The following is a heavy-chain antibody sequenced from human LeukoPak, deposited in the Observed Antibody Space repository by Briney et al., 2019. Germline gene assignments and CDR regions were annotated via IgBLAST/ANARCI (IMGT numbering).Heavy chain of an antibody. CDR3: ARDTYDSSGYYYQDY. Sequence: GGSLRLSCAASGFTFSDYYMSWIRQAPGKGLEWVSYMGNSRSTIYYADSVKGRFTISRDNAKNSLYLQMNSLRAEDTAVYYCARDTYDSSGYYYQDYWGQGTLVTVSS. CDR2: MGNSRSTI. CDR1: GFTFSDYY. V-gene: IGHV3-11*04. J-gene: IGHJ4*02. D-gene: IGHD3-22*01.